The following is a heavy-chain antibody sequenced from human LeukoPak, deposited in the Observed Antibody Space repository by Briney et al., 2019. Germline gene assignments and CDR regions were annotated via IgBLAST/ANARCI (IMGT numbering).Heavy chain of an antibody. Sequence: PGGSLRLSCAASGSSFSTHAMHWVRQAPGKGLEWVGVISYDGSDKYYVDSVKGRFTISRDNYKNTLYLQMNSLRAEDTAVYYCAGAIGDFVYCGQGALVTVSS. CDR2: ISYDGSDK. J-gene: IGHJ4*02. CDR1: GSSFSTHA. D-gene: IGHD2-21*01. V-gene: IGHV3-30*03. CDR3: AGAIGDFVY.